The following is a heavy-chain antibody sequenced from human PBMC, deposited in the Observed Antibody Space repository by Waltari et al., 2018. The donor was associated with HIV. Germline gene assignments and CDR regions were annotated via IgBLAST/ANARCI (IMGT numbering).Heavy chain of an antibody. D-gene: IGHD3-16*01. V-gene: IGHV3-73*02. CDR1: GVTFRVSA. CDR2: IRSRGNRYAT. CDR3: TRALAY. Sequence: EVQLVESGGGLVPPGGSLRVSGAASGVTFRVSAIHWVRQASGKGLEWVGRIRSRGNRYATAYGASVKGRFTVSRDDSKNTAYLQMNNLKTEDTAVYYCTRALAYWGQGTLVTVSP. J-gene: IGHJ4*02.